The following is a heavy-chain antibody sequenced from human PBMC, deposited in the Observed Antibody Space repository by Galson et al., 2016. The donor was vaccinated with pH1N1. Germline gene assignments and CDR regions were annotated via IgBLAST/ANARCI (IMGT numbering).Heavy chain of an antibody. CDR3: AKGDRDDYGDYALDY. J-gene: IGHJ4*02. CDR2: ISGTGDNT. CDR1: GFTFTNYA. D-gene: IGHD4-17*01. V-gene: IGHV3-23*01. Sequence: SLRLSCAASGFTFTNYAMTWVRRAPGKGLEWVSDISGTGDNTRYADSVKGRFTISRDNSRNTLFLQMNSLRPEDTAVYYCAKGDRDDYGDYALDYWGQGTLVTVSS.